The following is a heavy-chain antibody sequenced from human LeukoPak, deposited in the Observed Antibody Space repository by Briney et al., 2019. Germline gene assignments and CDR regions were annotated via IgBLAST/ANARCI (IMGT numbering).Heavy chain of an antibody. Sequence: GGSLRLSCAASGFTFSSYGMHWVRQAPGKGLEWVAVIWYDGSNKYYADSVKGRFTISRDNSKNTLYLQMNSLRAEDTAVYYCAKAFGVVIFSADYWGQGTLVTVSS. CDR2: IWYDGSNK. J-gene: IGHJ4*02. CDR1: GFTFSSYG. D-gene: IGHD3-3*01. CDR3: AKAFGVVIFSADY. V-gene: IGHV3-30*02.